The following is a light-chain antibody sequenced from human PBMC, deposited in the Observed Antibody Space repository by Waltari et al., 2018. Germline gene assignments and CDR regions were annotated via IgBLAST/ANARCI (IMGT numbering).Light chain of an antibody. V-gene: IGKV1-39*01. Sequence: IQMTQSPSSLSASVGDRVTITCRASQSISTSLNWYQQIPGKAPKPLIYVASTLQSGVPSRFSGSGSGTDFSLTISGLQAEDVAVYYCQQYSATPPTFGQGTKVEIK. CDR1: QSISTS. J-gene: IGKJ1*01. CDR3: QQYSATPPT. CDR2: VAS.